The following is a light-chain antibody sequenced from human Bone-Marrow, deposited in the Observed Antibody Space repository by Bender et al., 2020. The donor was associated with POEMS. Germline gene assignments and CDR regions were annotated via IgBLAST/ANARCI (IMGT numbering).Light chain of an antibody. CDR2: DVS. CDR1: SSDVGGYNY. CDR3: SSYTSTTVV. V-gene: IGLV2-14*01. J-gene: IGLJ2*01. Sequence: QSALTQSASVSGSPGQSITISCTGSSSDVGGYNYVSWYQQHPGKGPKLLIYDVSNRPSGISNRFSGSKSGNTASLTISGLQAEDEADYYCSSYTSTTVVFGGGTKLTVL.